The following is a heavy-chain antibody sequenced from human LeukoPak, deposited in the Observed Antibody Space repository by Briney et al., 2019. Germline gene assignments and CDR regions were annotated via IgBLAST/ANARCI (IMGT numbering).Heavy chain of an antibody. Sequence: PSGTLSLTCAVYGGSLNNYYWSWIRQSPGKGLEWLGEGNHNGGTKYNPSLKSRVTISADSSRNQFSLKLTSVTAADTAVYHCAKNGQSGFSFDPWGQGTLVTVSS. CDR1: GGSLNNYY. J-gene: IGHJ5*02. D-gene: IGHD1-26*01. CDR2: GNHNGGT. V-gene: IGHV4-34*01. CDR3: AKNGQSGFSFDP.